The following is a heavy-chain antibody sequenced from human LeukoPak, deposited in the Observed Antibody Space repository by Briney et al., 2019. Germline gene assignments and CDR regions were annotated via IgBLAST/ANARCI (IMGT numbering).Heavy chain of an antibody. CDR2: IFYSGST. CDR3: ARGLSYGKPRFDY. Sequence: SETLSLTCTVSSGSISTSNYYWGWVRQPPGKALEWIGNIFYSGSTYYSPSLKSRVTISLDTSRNQFSLKLSSVTAADTAVYYCARGLSYGKPRFDYWGQGTLVTVSS. CDR1: SGSISTSNYY. D-gene: IGHD1-26*01. V-gene: IGHV4-39*07. J-gene: IGHJ4*02.